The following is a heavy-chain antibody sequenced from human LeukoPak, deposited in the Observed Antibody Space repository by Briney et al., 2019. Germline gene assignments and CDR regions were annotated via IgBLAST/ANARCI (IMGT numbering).Heavy chain of an antibody. Sequence: PSDTLSLTCTVSGGSISSYYWSWIRQPPGKGLEWIGYIYYSGSTNYNPSLKSRVTISVDTSKNQFSLKLSSVTAADTAVYYCASGYYDILTGYYPPDYWGQGTLVTVSS. V-gene: IGHV4-59*08. CDR1: GGSISSYY. CDR3: ASGYYDILTGYYPPDY. CDR2: IYYSGST. D-gene: IGHD3-9*01. J-gene: IGHJ4*02.